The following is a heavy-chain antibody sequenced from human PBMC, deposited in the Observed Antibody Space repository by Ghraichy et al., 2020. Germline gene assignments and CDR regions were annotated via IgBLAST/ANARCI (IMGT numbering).Heavy chain of an antibody. CDR2: ISSDGGRT. D-gene: IGHD2-21*01. J-gene: IGHJ3*02. CDR3: VNPYCGGNCFSTVNAFDI. CDR1: GFSFSSYG. V-gene: IGHV3-64D*06. Sequence: GGSLRLSCSASGFSFSSYGMHWVRQAPGKGLEYVAAISSDGGRTYYADSVKGRFTISRDNSKNTLYLQMSSLRSEDTAMYYCVNPYCGGNCFSTVNAFDIWCQGTMVTVSS.